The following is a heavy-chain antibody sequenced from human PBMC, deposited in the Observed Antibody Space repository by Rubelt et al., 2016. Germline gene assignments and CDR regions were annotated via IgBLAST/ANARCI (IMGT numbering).Heavy chain of an antibody. V-gene: IGHV3-11*05. CDR2: ISDSGTYT. J-gene: IGHJ4*02. CDR1: GFTFSDYY. D-gene: IGHD5-24*01. Sequence: GGGLVKPGGSLRLSCAASGFTFSDYYMSWIRQAPGMGLEWVAYISDSGTYTKYADSVKGRFAISRDNVKNSLYLQMSGLRAEETAVYYCERGDGHTPTFDYWGQGTLVTVSS. CDR3: ERGDGHTPTFDY.